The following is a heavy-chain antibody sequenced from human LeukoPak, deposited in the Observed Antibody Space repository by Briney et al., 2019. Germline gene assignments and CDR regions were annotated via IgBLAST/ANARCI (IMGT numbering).Heavy chain of an antibody. J-gene: IGHJ4*02. Sequence: GGSLRLSCTASGFTFGDYAMSWVRQAPGKGLERGGFIRSKAYGGTTEYAASVEGRFTISRDDSKSIAYLQMNSLKTEDTAVYYCTRSGVVTAMLDYWGQGTLVTVSS. CDR2: IRSKAYGGTT. V-gene: IGHV3-49*04. CDR3: TRSGVVTAMLDY. D-gene: IGHD2-21*02. CDR1: GFTFGDYA.